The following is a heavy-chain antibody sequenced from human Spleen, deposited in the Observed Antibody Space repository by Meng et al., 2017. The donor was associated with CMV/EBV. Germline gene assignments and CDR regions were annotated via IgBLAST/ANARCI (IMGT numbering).Heavy chain of an antibody. CDR3: ARDPRDHYDSWTGYYVDF. CDR1: GYTFTGYY. Sequence: ASVKVSCKASGYTFTGYYIHWVRQAPGQGLEWMGWINPKSGGTNYAQKFQGRVTVTRDTSINTVYMEVTSLRSDDTALYYCARDPRDHYDSWTGYYVDFWGQGTLVTVSS. D-gene: IGHD3-3*01. J-gene: IGHJ4*02. V-gene: IGHV1-2*02. CDR2: INPKSGGT.